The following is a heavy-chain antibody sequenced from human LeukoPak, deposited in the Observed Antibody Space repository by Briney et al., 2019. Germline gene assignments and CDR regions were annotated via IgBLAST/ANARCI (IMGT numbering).Heavy chain of an antibody. CDR3: AKDLPANCDSDCSPFDY. CDR1: GYPFNKYG. J-gene: IGHJ4*02. V-gene: IGHV3-23*01. D-gene: IGHD2-21*02. CDR2: ISGSGRST. Sequence: PGGSLRLSCAASGYPFNKYGMSWVRQAPGKGLEWVSVISGSGRSTNYADPEKGRFPIPRDTSKHTLYLEMNSMRAEHTALYYCAKDLPANCDSDCSPFDYWGQGTLVTVSS.